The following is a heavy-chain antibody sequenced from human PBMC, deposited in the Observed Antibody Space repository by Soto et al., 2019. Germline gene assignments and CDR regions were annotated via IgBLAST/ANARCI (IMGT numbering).Heavy chain of an antibody. J-gene: IGHJ6*03. D-gene: IGHD3-9*01. CDR2: IYYSGST. CDR1: GGSISSYY. Sequence: QVQLQESGPGLVKPSETLSLTCTVSGGSISSYYWIWIRQPPGKGLEWIGYIYYSGSTNYNPSLKSRITRPVDTSNTQFTLKISSVTAADTAVYYCAKGYYDILPRYLYYWSLHVRGKGTTMTVSS. CDR3: AKGYYDILPRYLYYWSLHV. V-gene: IGHV4-59*12.